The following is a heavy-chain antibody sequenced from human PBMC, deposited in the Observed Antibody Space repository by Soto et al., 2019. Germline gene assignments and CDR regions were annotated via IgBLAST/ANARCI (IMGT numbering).Heavy chain of an antibody. CDR3: AREQHLCGMDV. CDR2: INPSGGST. Sequence: GASVKVSSKASGYTFTSYYMHWVRQAPGQGLEWMGIINPSGGSTSHAQKFQGRVTMTRDTSTSTVYMELSSLRSEDTAVYYCAREQHLCGMDVWGQGTTVTVSS. D-gene: IGHD2-21*01. V-gene: IGHV1-46*01. J-gene: IGHJ6*02. CDR1: GYTFTSYY.